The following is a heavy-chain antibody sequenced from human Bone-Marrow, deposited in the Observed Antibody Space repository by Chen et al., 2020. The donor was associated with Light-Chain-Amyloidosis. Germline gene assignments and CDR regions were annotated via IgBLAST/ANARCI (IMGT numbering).Heavy chain of an antibody. CDR1: GFTFDDYA. CDR3: TKDISPQMAGFDF. J-gene: IGHJ4*02. CDR2: VDWEGESI. Sequence: EVQLVESGGGLIQTGGSLRLSCTAFGFTFDDYAMHWVRQPPGKGMEWVSCVDWEGESIGYVDSVKGRFTISRDNGKNSLSLEMTRLRSEDTAFYYCTKDISPQMAGFDFWGQGMLVTVSS. D-gene: IGHD2-8*01. V-gene: IGHV3-9*01.